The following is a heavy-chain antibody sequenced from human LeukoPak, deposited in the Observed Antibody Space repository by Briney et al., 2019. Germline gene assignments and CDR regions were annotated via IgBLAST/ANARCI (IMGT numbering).Heavy chain of an antibody. D-gene: IGHD5-12*01. CDR1: GGSISSYY. J-gene: IGHJ4*02. CDR3: ARKVGYSGYDY. CDR2: IYYSGGT. V-gene: IGHV4-59*01. Sequence: SETLSLTCTVSGGSISSYYWSWIRQPPGKGLEWIGYIYYSGGTNYNPSLKSRVTMSVDTSKNQFSLKLSSVTAADTAVYYCARKVGYSGYDYWGQGTLVTVSS.